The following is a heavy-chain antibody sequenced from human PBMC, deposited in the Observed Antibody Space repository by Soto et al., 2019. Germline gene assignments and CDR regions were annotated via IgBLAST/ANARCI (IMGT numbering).Heavy chain of an antibody. CDR1: CDSIIRHV. CDR2: SYYTASA. CDR3: ARGHYGLDV. Sequence: SESLSLTCTVSCDSIIRHVWISTRQPQGKGLECMRYSYYTASAHYNPSLKSRITISVDMSKNQCSLKLTSVPAADTAVYYCARGHYGLDVWGEGTTVTVSS. V-gene: IGHV4-59*11. J-gene: IGHJ6*04.